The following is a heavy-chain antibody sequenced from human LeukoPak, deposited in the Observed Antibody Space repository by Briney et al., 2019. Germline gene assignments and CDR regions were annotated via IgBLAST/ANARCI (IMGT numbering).Heavy chain of an antibody. D-gene: IGHD2-2*01. Sequence: ASVRVSCKASGYTFTNYGITWVRPAPGQGLEWMGWISAYSGNTNYVQKFQGRVTMATDTSTSTAYMELRSLRSDDTAVYYCARDIATVVHQDWGQGTLVTVSS. CDR3: ARDIATVVHQD. J-gene: IGHJ4*02. V-gene: IGHV1-18*01. CDR2: ISAYSGNT. CDR1: GYTFTNYG.